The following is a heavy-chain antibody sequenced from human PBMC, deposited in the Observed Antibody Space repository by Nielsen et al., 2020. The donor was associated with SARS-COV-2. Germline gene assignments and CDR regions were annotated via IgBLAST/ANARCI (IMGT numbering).Heavy chain of an antibody. J-gene: IGHJ3*02. CDR3: ARASGSTTPAGAFDT. Sequence: SETLSLTCTVSGGSISSYYWSWIRQPPGKGLEWIGYIYYSGSTNYNPSLKSRVTISVDTSKNQFSLKLSSVTAADTAVYYCARASGSTTPAGAFDTWGQGTMVTVSS. D-gene: IGHD2-2*01. V-gene: IGHV4-59*01. CDR2: IYYSGST. CDR1: GGSISSYY.